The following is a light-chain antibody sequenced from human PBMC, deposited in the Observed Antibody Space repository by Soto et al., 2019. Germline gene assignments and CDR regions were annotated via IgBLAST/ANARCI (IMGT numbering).Light chain of an antibody. J-gene: IGKJ5*01. V-gene: IGKV3-20*01. CDR3: QHFGSSPPVI. CDR1: QTTSPKY. CDR2: GAS. Sequence: IVLTQSPGTLSLSPVEIATLSVLVSQTTSPKYVAWYQQRRGLAPRLLVYGASKRAAGIPDRLRGSGSGSEFSLTISGLGPEDFAVYFCQHFGSSPPVIFGQGTRLEIK.